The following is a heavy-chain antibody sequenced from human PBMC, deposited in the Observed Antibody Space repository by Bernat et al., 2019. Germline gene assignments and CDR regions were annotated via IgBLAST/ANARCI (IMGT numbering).Heavy chain of an antibody. Sequence: QLQLQESGPGLVKPSETLSLTCTVSGASISSGSYYWGWIRQPPGNGLEWIGTIFYSGSTYYNPSLKSRVTISVDTSKNQFSLKLSSVTAADTAVYYCAGQRVYYDSSAYYYRAGFFDYWGQGTLVTVSS. D-gene: IGHD3-22*01. V-gene: IGHV4-39*01. J-gene: IGHJ4*02. CDR2: IFYSGST. CDR1: GASISSGSYY. CDR3: AGQRVYYDSSAYYYRAGFFDY.